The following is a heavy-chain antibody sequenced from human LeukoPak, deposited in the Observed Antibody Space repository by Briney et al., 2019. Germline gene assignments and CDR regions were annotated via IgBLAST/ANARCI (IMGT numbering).Heavy chain of an antibody. CDR1: GFTFSSYS. CDR2: IRYDGSNK. D-gene: IGHD2-2*01. V-gene: IGHV3-30*02. J-gene: IGHJ4*02. Sequence: ETGGSLRLSCAASGFTFSSYSMHWVRQAPGKGLEWVAFIRYDGSNKYYADSVKGRFTISRDNSKNTLYLQMNSLRAEDTAVYYCAKDLGRYCSSTSCSDFDYWGQGTLVTVSS. CDR3: AKDLGRYCSSTSCSDFDY.